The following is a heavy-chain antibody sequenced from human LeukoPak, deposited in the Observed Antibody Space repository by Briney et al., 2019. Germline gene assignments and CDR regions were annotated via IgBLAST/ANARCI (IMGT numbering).Heavy chain of an antibody. CDR1: GGSISSYY. D-gene: IGHD1-26*01. V-gene: IGHV4-4*07. Sequence: SETLSLTCTVSGGSISSYYWSWIRQPAGKGLEWIWRIYTSGSTNYNTSLKSRVTMSVDTSKNQFSLKLSSVTAADTAVYYCARSPLEGSGSYPFDYWGQGTLVTVSS. CDR2: IYTSGST. CDR3: ARSPLEGSGSYPFDY. J-gene: IGHJ4*02.